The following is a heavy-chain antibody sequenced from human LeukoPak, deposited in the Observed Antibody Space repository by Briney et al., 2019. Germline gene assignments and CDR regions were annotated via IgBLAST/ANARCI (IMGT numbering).Heavy chain of an antibody. J-gene: IGHJ4*02. CDR3: ARAKGIAVAVYYFDY. Sequence: GGSLRLSCAASGFTFSDYYMSWIRQAPGKGLEWVSYISSSGSTIYYADSVKGRFTISRDNAKNSLYLQMNSLRAEDTAVYYCARAKGIAVAVYYFDYWGQGTLVTVSS. CDR2: ISSSGSTI. V-gene: IGHV3-11*04. D-gene: IGHD6-19*01. CDR1: GFTFSDYY.